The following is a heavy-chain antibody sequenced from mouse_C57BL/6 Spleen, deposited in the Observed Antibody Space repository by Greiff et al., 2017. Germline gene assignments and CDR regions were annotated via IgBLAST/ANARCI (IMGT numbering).Heavy chain of an antibody. CDR1: GYSFTDYN. CDR2: INPNYGTT. J-gene: IGHJ4*01. V-gene: IGHV1-39*01. CDR3: ALAYYSNENYAMDY. Sequence: VQLQQSGPELVKPGASVKISCKASGYSFTDYNMNWVKQSNGKSLEWIGVINPNYGTTSYNQKFKGKATLTVDQSSSTAYMQLNSLTSEDSAVYYCALAYYSNENYAMDYWGQGTSVTVSS. D-gene: IGHD2-5*01.